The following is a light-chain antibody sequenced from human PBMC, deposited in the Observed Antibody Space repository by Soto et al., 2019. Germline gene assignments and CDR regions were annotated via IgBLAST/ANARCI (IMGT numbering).Light chain of an antibody. J-gene: IGKJ1*01. Sequence: LTSSPALLSGPPGASATLSCPASQSVSSYLAWYQQKPGQAPRLLIYDASNRATGIPARFSGSGSGTDFTLTISSLEPEDFAVYYCQQRSNWRWTFGQGTKVDIK. CDR1: QSVSSY. CDR2: DAS. V-gene: IGKV3-11*01. CDR3: QQRSNWRWT.